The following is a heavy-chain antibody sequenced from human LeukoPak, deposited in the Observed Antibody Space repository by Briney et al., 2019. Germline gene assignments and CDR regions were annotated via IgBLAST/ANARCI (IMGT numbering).Heavy chain of an antibody. Sequence: GGSLRLSCAASGFTFSSYWMSWVRQAPGKGLEWVANIKQDGSEKYYADSVKGRFTISRDNAKNSLYLQMNSLRAEDTALYYCAARRVGRYYFDYWGQGTLVTVSS. CDR1: GFTFSSYW. CDR2: IKQDGSEK. J-gene: IGHJ4*02. CDR3: AARRVGRYYFDY. D-gene: IGHD2-15*01. V-gene: IGHV3-7*03.